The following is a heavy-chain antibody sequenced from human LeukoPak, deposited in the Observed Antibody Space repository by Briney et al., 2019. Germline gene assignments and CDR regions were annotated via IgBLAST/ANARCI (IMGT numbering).Heavy chain of an antibody. Sequence: SETLSLTCTVFGGSISSYYWSWIRQPPGQGLEWIGYIYYTGSTNYNPSLESRVTISVDTSKNQFSLKLSSVTAADTAVYYCARHVVVADTWVFAPWGQGTLVTVSS. CDR1: GGSISSYY. CDR3: ARHVVVADTWVFAP. V-gene: IGHV4-59*08. D-gene: IGHD2-15*01. J-gene: IGHJ5*02. CDR2: IYYTGST.